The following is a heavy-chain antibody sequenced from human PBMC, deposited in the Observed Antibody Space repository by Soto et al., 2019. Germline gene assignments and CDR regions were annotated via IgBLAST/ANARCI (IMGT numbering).Heavy chain of an antibody. D-gene: IGHD3-9*01. Sequence: PGGSLRLSCAASGFTFSNFEMQWVRQAPGKGLEWVSYINTAGSTKYYAESVKGRFTISRDNARNSLFLQMNSLRAEDTAVYYCARAECSSPDCLTAYYSYGLDVWGQGSTVTVSS. CDR1: GFTFSNFE. CDR2: INTAGSTK. V-gene: IGHV3-48*03. CDR3: ARAECSSPDCLTAYYSYGLDV. J-gene: IGHJ6*02.